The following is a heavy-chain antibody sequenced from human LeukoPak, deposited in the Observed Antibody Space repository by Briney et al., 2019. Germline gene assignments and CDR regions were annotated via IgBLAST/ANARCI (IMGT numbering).Heavy chain of an antibody. D-gene: IGHD6-19*01. CDR3: ARPIQGIAVAGTFSFDY. J-gene: IGHJ4*02. CDR1: GGSISSGGYY. CDR2: IYYSGST. Sequence: SETLSLTCTVSGGSISSGGYYWSWIRQHPGKGLEWIGYIYYSGSTYYNPSLKSRVTISVDTSKNQFSLKLSSVTAADTAVYYCARPIQGIAVAGTFSFDYWGQGTLVTVSS. V-gene: IGHV4-31*03.